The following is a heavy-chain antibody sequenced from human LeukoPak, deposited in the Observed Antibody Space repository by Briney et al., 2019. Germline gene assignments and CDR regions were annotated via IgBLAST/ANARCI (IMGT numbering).Heavy chain of an antibody. Sequence: GGSLRLSCAASGFTVSSNYMSWVRQAPGKGLEWVSVIYSGGSTYYANSVKGRFTISRDNSKNTLYLQMNSLRAEDTAVYYCARETLYYDYVWGSYRCSSIDYWGQGTLVTVSS. CDR1: GFTVSSNY. CDR3: ARETLYYDYVWGSYRCSSIDY. D-gene: IGHD3-16*02. CDR2: IYSGGST. V-gene: IGHV3-66*02. J-gene: IGHJ4*02.